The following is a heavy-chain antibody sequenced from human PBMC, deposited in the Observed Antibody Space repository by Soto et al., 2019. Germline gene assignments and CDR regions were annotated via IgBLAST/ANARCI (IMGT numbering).Heavy chain of an antibody. CDR1: GFTFSSYA. CDR2: ISGSGGST. V-gene: IGHV3-23*01. J-gene: IGHJ6*02. CDR3: AKVGAVAGPPNYYYYGMDV. D-gene: IGHD6-19*01. Sequence: GGSLRLSCAASGFTFSSYAMSWVRQAPGKGLEWVSAISGSGGSTYYADSVKGRFTISRDNSKNTLYLQMNSLRAEDTAVYYCAKVGAVAGPPNYYYYGMDVWGQGTTVTVSS.